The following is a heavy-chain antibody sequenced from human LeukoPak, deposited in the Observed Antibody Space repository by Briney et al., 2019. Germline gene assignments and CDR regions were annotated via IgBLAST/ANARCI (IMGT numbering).Heavy chain of an antibody. CDR3: ARVRYYDSIDY. CDR1: GYTLTELS. D-gene: IGHD3-22*01. Sequence: ASVKVSCKVSGYTLTELSMHWVRQAPGKGLEWMGWINPNSGGTNYAQKFQGRVTMTRDTSISTAYMELSRLRSDDTAVYYCARVRYYDSIDYWGQGTLVTVSS. V-gene: IGHV1-2*02. CDR2: INPNSGGT. J-gene: IGHJ4*02.